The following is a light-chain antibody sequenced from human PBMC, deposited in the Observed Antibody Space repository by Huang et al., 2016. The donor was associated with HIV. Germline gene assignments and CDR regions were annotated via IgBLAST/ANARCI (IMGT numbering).Light chain of an antibody. CDR3: QQYDNLPRFT. J-gene: IGKJ3*01. Sequence: DIQMTQSPSSLSASVGDRVTITCQASQDISNYLNWYQQNPGKAPKLLIYDASNLETGVSSRFSGSGSGTDFTFTISSLQPEDIATYYCQQYDNLPRFTFGPGTKVDIK. CDR1: QDISNY. CDR2: DAS. V-gene: IGKV1-33*01.